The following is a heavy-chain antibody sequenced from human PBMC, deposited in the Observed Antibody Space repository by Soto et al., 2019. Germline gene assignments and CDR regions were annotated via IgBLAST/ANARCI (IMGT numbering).Heavy chain of an antibody. CDR2: IYYSGST. CDR3: ARGFETLRQI. J-gene: IGHJ3*02. Sequence: PSETLSLTCTVSGGSISSSYWSWIRQPPGKGLEWIGYIYYSGSTNYNPSLKSRVTISVDTSKNQFSLKLSSVTAADTAVYYCARGFETLRQIWGQGTVVT. V-gene: IGHV4-59*01. D-gene: IGHD4-17*01. CDR1: GGSISSSY.